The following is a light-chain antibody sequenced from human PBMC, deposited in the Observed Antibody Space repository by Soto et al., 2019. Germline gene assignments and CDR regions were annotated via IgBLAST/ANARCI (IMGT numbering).Light chain of an antibody. Sequence: QMTQSPLFLSASVGEKIIITCRASRDVGSDVSWYQQKPGQAPKLVIYAASNLYTGVPSRFSGRRSGTEFTLTISSLEPEDFAVYHCLQRSIGFTFGPGTKVDIK. CDR3: LQRSIGFT. V-gene: IGKV1-17*01. CDR2: AAS. CDR1: RDVGSD. J-gene: IGKJ3*01.